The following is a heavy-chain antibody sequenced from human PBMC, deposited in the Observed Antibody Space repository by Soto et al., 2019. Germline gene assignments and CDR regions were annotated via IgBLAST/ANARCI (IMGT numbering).Heavy chain of an antibody. CDR3: ARHLAVSGTFNWFDP. J-gene: IGHJ5*02. V-gene: IGHV4-61*08. D-gene: IGHD6-13*01. CDR1: GGSVRSGDCY. CDR2: IYYSGTI. Sequence: LPETLSLTCTVSGGSVRSGDCYWSWIRQPPGKGLEWIGNIYYSGTIDYSPSLKSRVTISVDASKNQFSLKLSSVTAADTAVYYCARHLAVSGTFNWFDPWGQGTLVTVS.